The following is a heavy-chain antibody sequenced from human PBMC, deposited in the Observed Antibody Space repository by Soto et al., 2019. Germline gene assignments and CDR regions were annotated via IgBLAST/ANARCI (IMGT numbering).Heavy chain of an antibody. CDR3: ARVSRFAALDAFDI. D-gene: IGHD3-3*01. CDR2: INAGNGNT. V-gene: IGHV1-3*01. J-gene: IGHJ3*02. Sequence: ASVKVSCKASGYTFTSYAMHWVRQAPGQRLEWMGWINAGNGNTKYSQKFQGRVTITRDTSASTAYKELSSLRSEDTAVYYCARVSRFAALDAFDIWGQGTMVTVSS. CDR1: GYTFTSYA.